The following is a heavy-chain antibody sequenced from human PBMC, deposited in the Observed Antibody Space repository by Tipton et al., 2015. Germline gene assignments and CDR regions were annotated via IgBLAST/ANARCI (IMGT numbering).Heavy chain of an antibody. CDR2: ISTDGKST. CDR1: GFSIGNYA. D-gene: IGHD5-24*01. J-gene: IGHJ4*02. Sequence: SLRLSCAASGFSIGNYAMSWVRQTPGKGLEWVSAISTDGKSTYYADSVKGRFTISRDNSKNTLSLQMNSLRAEDTAVYYCAKSRPRWLQLDYWGQGTLVTVSS. V-gene: IGHV3-23*01. CDR3: AKSRPRWLQLDY.